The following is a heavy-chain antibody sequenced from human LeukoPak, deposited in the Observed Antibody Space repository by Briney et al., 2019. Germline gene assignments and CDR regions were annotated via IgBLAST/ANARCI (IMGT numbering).Heavy chain of an antibody. CDR2: ISGSGGST. CDR1: GLSFSNYG. J-gene: IGHJ3*02. V-gene: IGHV3-23*01. D-gene: IGHD3-3*01. CDR3: AKDRATYDFWSGPDAFDI. Sequence: GGSLRLSCAASGLSFSNYGMSWVRQAPGKGLEGVSAISGSGGSTYYADSVKGRFTISRDNSKNTLYLQMNSLRAEDTAVYYCAKDRATYDFWSGPDAFDIWGQGTMVTVSS.